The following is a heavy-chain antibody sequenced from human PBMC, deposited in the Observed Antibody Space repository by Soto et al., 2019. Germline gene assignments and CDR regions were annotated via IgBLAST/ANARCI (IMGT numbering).Heavy chain of an antibody. Sequence: QLQLQESGSGLVKPSQTLSLTCAVSGGSISSGGYSWSWIRQPPGKGLEWIGYIYHSGSTYYNPSLKSRVTISVDRSKNKFSLKLSSVTAADSAVYSCAGVRGPYCGGECYPPTPNWFDPWGQGTLVTVSS. J-gene: IGHJ5*02. CDR3: AGVRGPYCGGECYPPTPNWFDP. V-gene: IGHV4-30-2*01. CDR2: IYHSGST. CDR1: GGSISSGGYS. D-gene: IGHD2-21*01.